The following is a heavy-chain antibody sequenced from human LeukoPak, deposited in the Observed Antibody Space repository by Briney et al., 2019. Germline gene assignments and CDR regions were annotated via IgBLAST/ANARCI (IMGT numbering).Heavy chain of an antibody. D-gene: IGHD5-18*01. CDR1: GGTFSSYA. J-gene: IGHJ6*02. CDR2: IIPIFGTA. V-gene: IGHV1-69*01. CDR3: ARGGYSYGYHYYGMDV. Sequence: SVKVSCKASGGTFSSYAISWVRQAPGQGLEWMGGIIPIFGTANYAQKFQGRVTITADESTSTAYMELSSLRFEDTAVYYCARGGYSYGYHYYGMDVWGQGTTVTVSS.